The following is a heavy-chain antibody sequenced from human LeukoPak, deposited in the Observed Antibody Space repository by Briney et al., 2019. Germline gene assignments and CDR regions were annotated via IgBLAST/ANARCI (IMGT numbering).Heavy chain of an antibody. CDR2: IYYSGST. Sequence: GSLRLSCAASGFTFSNAWMSWIRQPPGKGLEWIGNIYYSGSTYYNASLQSRVTISIDTSKNQFSLRLNSVTAADTAMYFCVKSGGYGLIDYWGQGTLVTVSS. V-gene: IGHV4-59*04. CDR1: GFTFSNAW. D-gene: IGHD1-26*01. J-gene: IGHJ4*02. CDR3: VKSGGYGLIDY.